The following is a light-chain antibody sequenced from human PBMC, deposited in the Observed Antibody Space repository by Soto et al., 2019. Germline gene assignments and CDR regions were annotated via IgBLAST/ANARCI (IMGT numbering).Light chain of an antibody. V-gene: IGKV3-15*01. CDR1: QSINSN. CDR3: QQYNNWPPYT. J-gene: IGKJ2*01. Sequence: IVMTQSPATLSVSLGERATLSCRASQSINSNLAWYQQKPGQAPRLLMFRASIRAAGFPARFSGSGSGTEFNITISSLQSEDSAVYYCQQYNNWPPYTFGQGTKVDIK. CDR2: RAS.